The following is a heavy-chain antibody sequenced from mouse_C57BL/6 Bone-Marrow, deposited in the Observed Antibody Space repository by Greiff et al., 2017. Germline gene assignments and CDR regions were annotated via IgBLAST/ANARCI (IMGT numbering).Heavy chain of an antibody. CDR3: ARRPYDYGDV. J-gene: IGHJ1*03. CDR2: IYPGSGST. CDR1: GYTFTSYW. V-gene: IGHV1-55*01. D-gene: IGHD2-4*01. Sequence: QVQLQQPGAELVKPGASVKMSCKASGYTFTSYWITWVKQRPGQGLEWVGAIYPGSGSTNYNEKLKSRATLSVDTSSSPAYMQLSSLTSEGTAVYYCARRPYDYGDVWGTGTTVTVSS.